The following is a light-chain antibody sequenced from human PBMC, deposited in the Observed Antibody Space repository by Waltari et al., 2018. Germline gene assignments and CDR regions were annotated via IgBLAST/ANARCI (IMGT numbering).Light chain of an antibody. J-gene: IGKJ1*01. CDR2: AAS. V-gene: IGKV3-20*01. Sequence: IVLTQSTGTLSLSPGESATLSCRASQSVSKYLAWYQQRPGQAPRLLIYAASTRATGIPDRFSGSGFGTDFSLTISRLEPEDFAVYYCQNHERLPATFGQGTKVEIK. CDR3: QNHERLPAT. CDR1: QSVSKY.